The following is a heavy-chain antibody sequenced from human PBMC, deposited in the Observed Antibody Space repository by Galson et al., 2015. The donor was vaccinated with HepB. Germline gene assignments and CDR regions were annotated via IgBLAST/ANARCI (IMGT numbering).Heavy chain of an antibody. CDR3: AGVMVRGTHCMDG. CDR2: IYPGDSDT. D-gene: IGHD3-10*01. CDR1: RDSFTGYW. V-gene: IGHV5-51*01. Sequence: QSGAEVKKPGESLKISCKGSRDSFTGYWIGWVRQMPGKGLEWMGIIYPGDSDTKYSPTFQGHVTISADKSTSTAYLQWSSLTASDTALYYCAGVMVRGTHCMDGWGQGTTVTVTS. J-gene: IGHJ6*02.